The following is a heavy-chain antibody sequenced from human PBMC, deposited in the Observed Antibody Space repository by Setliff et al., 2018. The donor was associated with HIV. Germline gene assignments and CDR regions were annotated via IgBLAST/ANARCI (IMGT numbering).Heavy chain of an antibody. J-gene: IGHJ6*02. D-gene: IGHD3-3*01. Sequence: GASVKVSCKTSGGTFSSYAISWVRQAPGQGLEWMGGIIPIFGTANYAQKFQGWVTMTRDTSISTAYMELSRLRSDDTAVYYCAREGRRITIFGVVIHQPDYYYGMDVWGQGTTVTVSS. CDR2: IIPIFGTA. V-gene: IGHV1-69*05. CDR1: GGTFSSYA. CDR3: AREGRRITIFGVVIHQPDYYYGMDV.